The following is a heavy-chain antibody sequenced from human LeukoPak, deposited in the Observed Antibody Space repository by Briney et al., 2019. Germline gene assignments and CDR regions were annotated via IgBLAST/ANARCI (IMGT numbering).Heavy chain of an antibody. J-gene: IGHJ4*02. Sequence: SETLSLTCTVSGGSISSYYWSWIRQPPGKGLEWIGYIYYSGSTNYNPSLKSRVNISVDTSKNQFSLKLSSVTAADTAVYYCAGRYSGSLDYWGQGTLATASS. D-gene: IGHD1-26*01. CDR1: GGSISSYY. CDR3: AGRYSGSLDY. V-gene: IGHV4-59*01. CDR2: IYYSGST.